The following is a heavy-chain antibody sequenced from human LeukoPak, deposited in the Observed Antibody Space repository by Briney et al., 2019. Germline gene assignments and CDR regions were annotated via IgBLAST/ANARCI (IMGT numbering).Heavy chain of an antibody. J-gene: IGHJ2*01. CDR3: ARSSAADSSGYYVGDWYFDL. CDR1: GFTFSDYY. CDR2: ISSSGSTI. Sequence: GGSLRLSCAASGFTFSDYYMSWIRQAPGKGLEWVSYISSSGSTIYYADSVKGRFTISRDNAKNSLYLQMNSLRAEDTAVYYCARSSAADSSGYYVGDWYFDLWGRGTLVTVSS. D-gene: IGHD3-22*01. V-gene: IGHV3-11*04.